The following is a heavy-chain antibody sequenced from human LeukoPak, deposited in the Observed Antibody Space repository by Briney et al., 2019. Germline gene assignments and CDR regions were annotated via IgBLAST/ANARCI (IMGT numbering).Heavy chain of an antibody. J-gene: IGHJ6*02. D-gene: IGHD4-4*01. CDR1: GGTFSSYA. CDR3: ASPDYSNYSTPYYYYYGMDV. V-gene: IGHV1-69*04. CDR2: IIPILGIA. Sequence: SVKVSCKASGGTFSSYAISWVRQAPGQGLEWMGRIIPILGIANYAQKFQGRVTITADKSTSTAYMELSSLRSEDTAVYYCASPDYSNYSTPYYYYYGMDVWGQGTTVTVSS.